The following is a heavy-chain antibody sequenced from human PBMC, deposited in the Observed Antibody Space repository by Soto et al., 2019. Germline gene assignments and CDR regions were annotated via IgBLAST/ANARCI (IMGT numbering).Heavy chain of an antibody. Sequence: ITLEESGPTLVKPTATLTLTCPFSGFSLTTGVGVGWVRQTPGKALEWLALVYWDDDKHYNPSMKTRLTITQYDSKVQVVLTTTKMDHSCSATYSWATFTADFWGPGTLVTVS. CDR2: VYWDDDK. CDR3: ATFTADF. CDR1: GFSLTTGVG. J-gene: IGHJ4*02. V-gene: IGHV2-5*02.